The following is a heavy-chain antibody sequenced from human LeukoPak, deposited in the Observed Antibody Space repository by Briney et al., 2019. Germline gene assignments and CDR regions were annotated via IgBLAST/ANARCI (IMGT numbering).Heavy chain of an antibody. CDR3: AGYLRRHIVLVTAIGWCDP. Sequence: GSLRLSCAASGFTSSDYYMSWIRQAPGKGLEWVSYLSSSGSTIYYADSVKGRFTISRDNAKNSLYLQMNSLRAEDTAVYYCAGYLRRHIVLVTAIGWCDPWGQGTLVTVSS. J-gene: IGHJ5*02. D-gene: IGHD2-21*02. CDR2: LSSSGSTI. V-gene: IGHV3-11*01. CDR1: GFTSSDYY.